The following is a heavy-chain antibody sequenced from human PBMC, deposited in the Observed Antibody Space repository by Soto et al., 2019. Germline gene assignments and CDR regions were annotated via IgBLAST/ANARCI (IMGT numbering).Heavy chain of an antibody. D-gene: IGHD3-10*01. CDR3: ARDLEEWFGELLAVHGMDV. CDR1: GGTFSSYA. J-gene: IGHJ6*02. V-gene: IGHV1-69*13. Sequence: GASVKVSCKASGGTFSSYAISWVRQAPGQGLEWMGGIIPIFGTANYAQKFQSRVTITADESTSTAYMELSSLRSEDTAVYYCARDLEEWFGELLAVHGMDVWGQGTTVTVSS. CDR2: IIPIFGTA.